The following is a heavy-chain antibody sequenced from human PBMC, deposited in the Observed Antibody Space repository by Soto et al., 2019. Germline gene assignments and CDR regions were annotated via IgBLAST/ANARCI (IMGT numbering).Heavy chain of an antibody. Sequence: PGESLKISCKGSGYSFTSYWIGWVRQMPGKGLEWMGIIYPGDSDTRYSPSFQGQVTISADKSISTAYLQWSSLKASDTSIYYCARQFYCSSTSCYIGIDYWGQGTLVTVSS. CDR2: IYPGDSDT. V-gene: IGHV5-51*01. CDR3: ARQFYCSSTSCYIGIDY. J-gene: IGHJ4*02. D-gene: IGHD2-2*02. CDR1: GYSFTSYW.